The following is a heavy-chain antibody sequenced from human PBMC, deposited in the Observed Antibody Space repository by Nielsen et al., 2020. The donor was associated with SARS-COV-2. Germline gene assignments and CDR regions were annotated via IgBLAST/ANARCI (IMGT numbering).Heavy chain of an antibody. D-gene: IGHD2-2*01. J-gene: IGHJ4*02. CDR3: ARESATAAPFIEY. Sequence: GGSLRLSCAASGFTFSRYGMHWVRQAPGKGLEWVALTWADGINKFYGDSVKGRFIISRDNSKNTLYLQMNSLRAEDTAVYFCARESATAAPFIEYWGQGTLVTVSS. V-gene: IGHV3-33*08. CDR2: TWADGINK. CDR1: GFTFSRYG.